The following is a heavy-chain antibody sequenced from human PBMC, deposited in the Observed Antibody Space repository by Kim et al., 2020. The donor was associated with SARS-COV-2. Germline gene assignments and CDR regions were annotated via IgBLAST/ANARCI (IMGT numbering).Heavy chain of an antibody. V-gene: IGHV3-30-3*01. Sequence: GGSLRLSCAASGLTFHNSAMNWVRQAPGKGLEWVAVISYDGRNKDYDDSVKGRFTISRDNSKSTLDLQMNSLRVEDTAVYYCARGNYDESCSLSGYYNGMDVWGQGTTVTVSS. D-gene: IGHD3-3*01. CDR3: ARGNYDESCSLSGYYNGMDV. CDR2: ISYDGRNK. J-gene: IGHJ6*02. CDR1: GLTFHNSA.